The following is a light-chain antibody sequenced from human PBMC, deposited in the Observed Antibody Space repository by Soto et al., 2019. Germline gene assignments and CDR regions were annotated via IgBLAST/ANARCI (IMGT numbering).Light chain of an antibody. CDR3: MQALLTP. CDR1: QSLLHSNGYNY. V-gene: IGKV2-28*01. Sequence: DIVMTQSPLSLPVTPGEPASISCRSSQSLLHSNGYNYLDWYLQKPGQSPQLLIYLGSNRASGVPDRFSGSGSGTDFTLKISRVEAEDVGVYYCMQALLTPFGQGTKLEIK. CDR2: LGS. J-gene: IGKJ2*01.